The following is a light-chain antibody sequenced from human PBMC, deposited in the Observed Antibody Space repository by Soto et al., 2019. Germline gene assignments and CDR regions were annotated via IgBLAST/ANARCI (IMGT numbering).Light chain of an antibody. CDR1: QSITSGY. CDR2: GAS. Sequence: IVLTQSPGTLSLFPGERATLSCRASQSITSGYLAWYRQKPGQSPRLLIYGASSRATGIPDRFSGSGSGTDFTLTISRLEPEDFAVYYCQQYGSSPTFGQGTRLEIK. J-gene: IGKJ5*01. V-gene: IGKV3-20*01. CDR3: QQYGSSPT.